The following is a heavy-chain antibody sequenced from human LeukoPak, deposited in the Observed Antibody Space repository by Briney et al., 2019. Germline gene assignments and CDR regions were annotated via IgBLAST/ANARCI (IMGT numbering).Heavy chain of an antibody. V-gene: IGHV3-23*01. D-gene: IGHD2-21*02. Sequence: GGSLRLSCAASGFTFTNYAMTWVRQAPGKGLEWVSGISEGVGNTYYADSVKGRFTISRDHSKNTLYLQMNSLRAEDTALYYCAKREKGTAGRFFDYWGQGTLVTVSS. CDR3: AKREKGTAGRFFDY. CDR1: GFTFTNYA. J-gene: IGHJ4*02. CDR2: ISEGVGNT.